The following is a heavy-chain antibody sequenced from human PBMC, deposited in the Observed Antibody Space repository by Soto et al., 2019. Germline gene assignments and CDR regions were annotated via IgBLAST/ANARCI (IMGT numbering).Heavy chain of an antibody. J-gene: IGHJ5*02. CDR3: ARQVYGDYLGGNWFDP. CDR2: ISHDGHA. Sequence: SETLSLTCSVLDDSISYSLYYGVGIRQSPEKVLEWIGSISHDGHAYYNPPLKSRVTLFADTSRNQFSLKMKSVTVADTALYFCARQVYGDYLGGNWFDPWGQGAPVTVSS. D-gene: IGHD4-17*01. CDR1: DDSISYSLYY. V-gene: IGHV4-39*01.